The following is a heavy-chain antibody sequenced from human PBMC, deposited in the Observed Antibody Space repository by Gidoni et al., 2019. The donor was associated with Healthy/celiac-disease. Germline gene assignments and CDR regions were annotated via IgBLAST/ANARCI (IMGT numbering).Heavy chain of an antibody. Sequence: QVQLVQSGAEVKKPGASVKVSCKASGYTFTGYYMHWVRQAPGQGLEWMGWINPNSGGTNYAQKLQGWVTMTRDTSISTAYMELSRLRSDDTAVYYCARATILRPGMDVWGQGTTVTVSS. V-gene: IGHV1-2*04. CDR1: GYTFTGYY. J-gene: IGHJ6*02. D-gene: IGHD1-26*01. CDR3: ARATILRPGMDV. CDR2: INPNSGGT.